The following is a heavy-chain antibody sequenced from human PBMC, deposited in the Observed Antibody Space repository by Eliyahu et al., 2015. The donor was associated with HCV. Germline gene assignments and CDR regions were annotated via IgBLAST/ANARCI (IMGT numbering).Heavy chain of an antibody. D-gene: IGHD2-2*01. CDR2: IRFDGTNA. J-gene: IGHJ4*02. V-gene: IGHV3-30*02. Sequence: QVQLVESGGGVVQPGGSLXLSCAASGFTFNVXGLHWVRQAPGKGLEWVAFIRFDGTNAYYADSVKGRFTISRDNSKNTMYLQMNSLRPEDTAVYYCAKDRDHTRSDYWGQGTLVTVSS. CDR1: GFTFNVXG. CDR3: AKDRDHTRSDY.